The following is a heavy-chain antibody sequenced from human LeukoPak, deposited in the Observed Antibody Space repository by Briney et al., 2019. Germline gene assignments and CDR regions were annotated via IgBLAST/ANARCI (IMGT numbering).Heavy chain of an antibody. CDR1: GFTFSSYG. CDR2: ISSSSSDR. V-gene: IGHV3-21*05. D-gene: IGHD2-2*01. Sequence: GGSLRLSCAASGFTFSSYGMNWVRQAPGKGLEWVSYISSSSSDRYYADSVKGRFTISRDNAKNSLYLQMNSLRAEDTAVYYCARHTRANWFDPWGQGTLVTVSS. CDR3: ARHTRANWFDP. J-gene: IGHJ5*02.